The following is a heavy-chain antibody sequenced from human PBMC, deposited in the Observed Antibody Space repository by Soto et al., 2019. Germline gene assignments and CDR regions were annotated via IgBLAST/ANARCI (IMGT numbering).Heavy chain of an antibody. CDR1: GFTFSRYG. V-gene: IGHV3-21*06. Sequence: EVQLVESGGGLVKPGGSLRLSCAASGFTFSRYGINWLRQAPGKGLEGVASISSSTSYVYYADSVKGRFSTSRDNAKNILYLEMYALRAEDTAVYYCARDPSEGRVGNWFESWGQGTLVTVSS. CDR3: ARDPSEGRVGNWFES. CDR2: ISSSTSYV. D-gene: IGHD2-2*01. J-gene: IGHJ5*01.